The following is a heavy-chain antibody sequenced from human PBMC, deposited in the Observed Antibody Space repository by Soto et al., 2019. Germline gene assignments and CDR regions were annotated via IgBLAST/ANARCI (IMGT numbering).Heavy chain of an antibody. CDR3: ARRESGYDLDYFDY. J-gene: IGHJ4*02. Sequence: PSETLSLTCTVSGGSISSSSYYWGWIRQPPGKGLEWIGSIYYSGSTYYNPSLKSRVTISVDTSKNQFSLKLSSVTAADTAVYYCARRESGYDLDYFDYWGQGTLVTVSS. CDR1: GGSISSSSYY. D-gene: IGHD5-12*01. CDR2: IYYSGST. V-gene: IGHV4-39*01.